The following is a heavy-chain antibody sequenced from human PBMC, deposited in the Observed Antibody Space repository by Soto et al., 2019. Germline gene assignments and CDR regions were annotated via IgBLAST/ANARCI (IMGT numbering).Heavy chain of an antibody. D-gene: IGHD4-4*01. CDR3: ARVGSKSFYYATDV. J-gene: IGHJ6*02. CDR2: ICTGGTT. CDR1: GGSISSFC. V-gene: IGHV4-4*09. Sequence: QLQESGPGLVKPSETLSLTCTVSGGSISSFCWSWIRQPPGQGLEWIGYICTGGTTKYNPSLKSRVTMSVETSKTQFSLKLTSVTAADTAVYYCARVGSKSFYYATDVWGQGTTVTVSS.